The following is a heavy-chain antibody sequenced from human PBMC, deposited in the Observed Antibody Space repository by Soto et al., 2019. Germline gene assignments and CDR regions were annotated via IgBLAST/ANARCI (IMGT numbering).Heavy chain of an antibody. J-gene: IGHJ4*02. Sequence: EVQLVESGGGLVKPGGSLRLSCAASGFNFSNYYMNWVRQAPGKGPEWVSSITGRSSYIYYADSVKGRFTISRDNAKNSLYLQWNSLRAEDTAVYYGARIQRGSYRDYWGQGTLVTVSS. CDR3: ARIQRGSYRDY. CDR1: GFNFSNYY. V-gene: IGHV3-21*02. D-gene: IGHD3-10*01. CDR2: ITGRSSYI.